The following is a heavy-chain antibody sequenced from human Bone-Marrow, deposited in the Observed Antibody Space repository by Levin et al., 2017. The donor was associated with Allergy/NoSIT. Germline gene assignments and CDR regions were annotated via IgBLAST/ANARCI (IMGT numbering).Heavy chain of an antibody. J-gene: IGHJ5*02. D-gene: IGHD2-8*01. V-gene: IGHV3-7*01. CDR3: ARDRGKYCTDGVCYSGSWFDP. CDR2: IKHDGSEK. CDR1: GFTFNRFS. Sequence: GGSLRLSCAASGFTFNRFSMTWVRQAAGKGLEWVANIKHDGSEKYYVESVKGRFTISRDNAKNLLFLQMHVMRAEDTAVYYCARDRGKYCTDGVCYSGSWFDPWGQGTLVTVSS.